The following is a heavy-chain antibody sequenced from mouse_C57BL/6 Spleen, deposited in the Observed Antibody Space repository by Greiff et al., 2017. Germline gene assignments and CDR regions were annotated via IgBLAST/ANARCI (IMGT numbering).Heavy chain of an antibody. CDR3: ARRGVVADWYFDV. D-gene: IGHD1-1*01. V-gene: IGHV4-1*01. CDR2: INPDSSTI. Sequence: EVKLLQSGGGLVQPGGSLKLSCAASGIDFSRYWMSWVRRAPGKGLEWIGEINPDSSTINYAPSLKDKFIISRDNAKNTLYRQMSRVRSEDTALYYCARRGVVADWYFDVWGTGTTVTVSS. CDR1: GIDFSRYW. J-gene: IGHJ1*03.